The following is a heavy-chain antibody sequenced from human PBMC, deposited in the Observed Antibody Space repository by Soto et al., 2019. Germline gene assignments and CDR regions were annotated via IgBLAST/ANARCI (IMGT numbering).Heavy chain of an antibody. CDR2: IKYDGSEK. D-gene: IGHD3-3*01. CDR1: GFTFSRFE. CDR3: VRDVGPITIFGEALSGYFDS. J-gene: IGHJ4*02. Sequence: GGSLRLSCAASGFTFSRFELHWVRQAPGKGPEWVASIKYDGSEKYYVDSVKGRFTVSRDNAKNSLSMHLNSLRADDTAVYYCVRDVGPITIFGEALSGYFDSWGQGTLVTVSS. V-gene: IGHV3-7*03.